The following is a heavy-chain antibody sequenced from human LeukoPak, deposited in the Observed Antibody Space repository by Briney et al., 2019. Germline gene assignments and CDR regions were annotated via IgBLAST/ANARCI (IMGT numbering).Heavy chain of an antibody. CDR2: IYYSGST. J-gene: IGHJ3*02. CDR3: ARSAAGPDAFDI. V-gene: IGHV4-39*07. CDR1: GGSISSSSYY. Sequence: PSETLSLTCTVSGGSISSSSYYWGWIRQPPGKGLEWIGSIYYSGSTYYNPSLKSRVTISVDTSKNQFSLKLSSVTAADTAVYYCARSAAGPDAFDIWGQGTMVTVSS. D-gene: IGHD6-13*01.